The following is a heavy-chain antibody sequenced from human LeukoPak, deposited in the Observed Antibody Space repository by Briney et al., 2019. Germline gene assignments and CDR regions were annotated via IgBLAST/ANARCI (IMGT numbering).Heavy chain of an antibody. CDR1: GGSFSDYY. CDR3: ATIMSTWAVGGTDY. D-gene: IGHD6-19*01. J-gene: IGHJ4*02. V-gene: IGHV4-34*01. Sequence: SEALSLTCGVSGGSFSDYYWTWIRQPPGKGLEWIGEINHVGVTNYSPSLESRVTISVDTSKKQFSLQLRSVTAADTAVYYCATIMSTWAVGGTDYWGQGTLVTVSS. CDR2: INHVGVT.